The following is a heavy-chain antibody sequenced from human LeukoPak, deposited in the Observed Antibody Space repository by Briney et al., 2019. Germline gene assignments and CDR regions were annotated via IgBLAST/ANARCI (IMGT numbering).Heavy chain of an antibody. CDR2: IYYSGST. CDR3: ARVVGATSIDY. J-gene: IGHJ4*02. V-gene: IGHV4-30-4*01. Sequence: SETLSLTCTVSGGSISSGDYYWSSIRQPPGKVLEWIGYIYYSGSTYYNPSLKSRVTISVDTSKNQVSLQLSSVTAADTAVYYCARVVGATSIDYWGQGILVTVSS. D-gene: IGHD2-15*01. CDR1: GGSISSGDYY.